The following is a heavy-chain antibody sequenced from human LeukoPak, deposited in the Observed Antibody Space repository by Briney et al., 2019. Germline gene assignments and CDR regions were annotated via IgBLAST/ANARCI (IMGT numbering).Heavy chain of an antibody. Sequence: GRSLRPSCAASGFTFDDYAMHWVRQAPGKGLEWVSSISWNSGSIAYADSVKGRFTISRDDAKNSLYLQMNSLRAEDTALYYCAKDFPPSNRWGQGTLVTVSS. V-gene: IGHV3-9*01. CDR1: GFTFDDYA. CDR2: ISWNSGSI. CDR3: AKDFPPSNR. J-gene: IGHJ5*02.